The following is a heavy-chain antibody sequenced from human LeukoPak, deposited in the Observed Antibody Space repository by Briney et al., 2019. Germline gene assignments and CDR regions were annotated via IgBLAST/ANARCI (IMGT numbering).Heavy chain of an antibody. J-gene: IGHJ4*02. V-gene: IGHV3-30*18. Sequence: GGSLRLSCAASGFTFSSYGMHWVRQAPGKGLEWVAVISYDGSNKYYADSVKGRFTISRDNSKNTLYLQMNSLRAEDTCVYYCVKGSDYPDNWGQGTLVTVSS. CDR3: VKGSDYPDN. CDR2: ISYDGSNK. CDR1: GFTFSSYG.